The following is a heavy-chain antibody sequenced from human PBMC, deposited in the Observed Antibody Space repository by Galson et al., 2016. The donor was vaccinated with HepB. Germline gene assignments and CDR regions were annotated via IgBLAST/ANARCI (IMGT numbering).Heavy chain of an antibody. CDR3: ARLSLDRPFDY. CDR1: GGSISSGDYY. D-gene: IGHD1-1*01. V-gene: IGHV4-30-4*08. Sequence: LSLTCTVSGGSISSGDYYWSWIRQHPGKGLEWIGYIYYSGSTYYNPSLKSRVTISVDTSKNQFSLRLSSATAADTAVYFCARLSLDRPFDYWGQGTLVTVSS. CDR2: IYYSGST. J-gene: IGHJ4*02.